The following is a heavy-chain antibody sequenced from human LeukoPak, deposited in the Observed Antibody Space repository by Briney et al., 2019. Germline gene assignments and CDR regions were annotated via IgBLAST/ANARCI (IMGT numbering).Heavy chain of an antibody. Sequence: SVKVSCKASGYTFTGYYIHWVRQAPGQGLEWMGWINPNSGGTNYAQKFQGRVTMTRDRSINTAYMDLRSLTYDDTAVYYCARDKPAEAALDFWGQGTLVTVS. V-gene: IGHV1-2*02. CDR1: GYTFTGYY. J-gene: IGHJ4*02. CDR3: ARDKPAEAALDF. CDR2: INPNSGGT.